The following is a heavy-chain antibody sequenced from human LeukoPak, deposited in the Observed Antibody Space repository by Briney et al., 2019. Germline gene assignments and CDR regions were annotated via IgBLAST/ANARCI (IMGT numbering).Heavy chain of an antibody. J-gene: IGHJ4*02. CDR2: IIPIFGTA. CDR3: ARLAQWEPNDY. Sequence: GASVKVSCKASGGTFSSYAISWVRQAPGQGLEWMGGIIPIFGTANYAQKFQGRVTITTDESTSTAYMELSSLRSEDTAVCYCARLAQWEPNDYWGQGTLVTVSS. CDR1: GGTFSSYA. V-gene: IGHV1-69*05. D-gene: IGHD1-26*01.